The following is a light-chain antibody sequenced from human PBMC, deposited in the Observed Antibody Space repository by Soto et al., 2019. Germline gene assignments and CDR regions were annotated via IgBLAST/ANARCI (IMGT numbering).Light chain of an antibody. Sequence: DVQMTQSPSTLSASVGDRVTITCRASQTISAWLAWYQQKPGKAPQLLIYDASRLESGVPSRFSGSGSGTEFTLPISSLQPEDFASYYCQQYNGSPYTFGQGTKLEIK. CDR2: DAS. J-gene: IGKJ2*01. CDR1: QTISAW. V-gene: IGKV1-5*01. CDR3: QQYNGSPYT.